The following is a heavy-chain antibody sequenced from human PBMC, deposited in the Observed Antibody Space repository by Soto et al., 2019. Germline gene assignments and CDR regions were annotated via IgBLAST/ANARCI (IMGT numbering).Heavy chain of an antibody. CDR2: INHSGST. V-gene: IGHV4-34*01. D-gene: IGHD5-12*01. CDR3: ARGHSLEMATILPYYFDY. Sequence: PSETLSLTCAVYGGSFSGYYWSWIRQPPGKGLEWIGEINHSGSTNYNPSLKSRVTISVDTSKNQFSLKLSSVTAADTAVYYCARGHSLEMATILPYYFDYWGQGTLVTVSS. J-gene: IGHJ4*02. CDR1: GGSFSGYY.